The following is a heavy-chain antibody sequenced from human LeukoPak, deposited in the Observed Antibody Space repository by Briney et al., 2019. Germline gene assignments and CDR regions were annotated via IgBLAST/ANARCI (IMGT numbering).Heavy chain of an antibody. CDR1: GGTFSSYA. V-gene: IGHV1-2*02. CDR2: INPNSGGT. J-gene: IGHJ6*02. CDR3: ARDRIGGSLLTGDWWYYYGMDV. Sequence: WASVKVSCKASGGTFSSYAISWVRQAPGQGLEWMGWINPNSGGTNYAQKFQGRVTMTRDTSISTAYMELSRLGSDDTAVYYCARDRIGGSLLTGDWWYYYGMDVWGQGTTVTVSS. D-gene: IGHD2-15*01.